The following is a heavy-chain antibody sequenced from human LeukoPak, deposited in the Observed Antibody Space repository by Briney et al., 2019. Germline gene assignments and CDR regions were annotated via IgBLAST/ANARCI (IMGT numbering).Heavy chain of an antibody. V-gene: IGHV3-7*01. J-gene: IGHJ4*02. CDR3: ARNRATNDY. Sequence: GGSLRLSCTASGSTFKNYRMTWVRQAPGKGLEWVASMKDDGNEIQYVDSVKGRFTISRDNAKNSLYLQMNNLRAEDTAVYYCARNRATNDYWGQGTLVTVSS. CDR1: GSTFKNYR. D-gene: IGHD1-26*01. CDR2: MKDDGNEI.